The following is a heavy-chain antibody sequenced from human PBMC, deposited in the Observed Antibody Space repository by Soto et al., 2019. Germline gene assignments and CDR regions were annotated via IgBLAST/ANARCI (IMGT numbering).Heavy chain of an antibody. CDR3: AKDPRAYSTNMGYYFDY. D-gene: IGHD6-13*01. V-gene: IGHV3-23*01. J-gene: IGHJ4*02. CDR1: GFTFSRHA. CDR2: LSAFDKT. Sequence: EVQLLESGGGLVQPGGSLRLSCAASGFTFSRHAMSWVRQAPGKGLEWVSTLSAFDKTYYAASVKGRFIISRDISKNTLSLQMNSLRVDDTAVYYCAKDPRAYSTNMGYYFDYWGQGSLVTVSS.